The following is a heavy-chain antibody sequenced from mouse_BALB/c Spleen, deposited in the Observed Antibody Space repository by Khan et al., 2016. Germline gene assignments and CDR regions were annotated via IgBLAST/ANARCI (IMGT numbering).Heavy chain of an antibody. J-gene: IGHJ2*01. D-gene: IGHD2-2*01. CDR2: ISYSGST. CDR3: ARYYVYDYFLY. CDR1: CYSIPLDYA. Sequence: EVQLQPSCPLLFQPSQSLSLTCTVPCYSIPLDYAWNWLRQFPGNKLEWMGYISYSGSTSYNPSLKSRISITRDTSKNQFFLQLNSVTTEDTATYCCARYYVYDYFLYWRQGTTLPVSS. V-gene: IGHV3-2*02.